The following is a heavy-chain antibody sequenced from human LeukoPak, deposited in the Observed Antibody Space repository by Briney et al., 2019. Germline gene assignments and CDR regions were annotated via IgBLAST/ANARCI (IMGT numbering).Heavy chain of an antibody. Sequence: ASVKVSCKASGYTFTGYYMHWVRQAPGQGLEWMGWINPNSGGTNYAQKFQGRVTMTRDTSISTAYMELNSLRAEDTAVYYCAKDQKRGYGYGYLFYYYYMGVWGKGTTVTISS. CDR2: INPNSGGT. D-gene: IGHD5-18*01. V-gene: IGHV1-2*02. J-gene: IGHJ6*03. CDR1: GYTFTGYY. CDR3: AKDQKRGYGYGYLFYYYYMGV.